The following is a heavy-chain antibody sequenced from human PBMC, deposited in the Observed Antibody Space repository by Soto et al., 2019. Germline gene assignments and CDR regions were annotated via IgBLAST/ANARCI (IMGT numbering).Heavy chain of an antibody. CDR1: GFSLSTSGVG. Sequence: QITLKESGPTLVKPTQTLTLTCTFSGFSLSTSGVGVGWIRQPPGKALEWLALIYWDDDKRYSPSLKSRLAITKDTSKNPVVLTMTNMDPVDTATYYCAHSLGYSSSWYEYYYFDYWGQGTLVTVSS. D-gene: IGHD6-13*01. V-gene: IGHV2-5*02. J-gene: IGHJ4*02. CDR2: IYWDDDK. CDR3: AHSLGYSSSWYEYYYFDY.